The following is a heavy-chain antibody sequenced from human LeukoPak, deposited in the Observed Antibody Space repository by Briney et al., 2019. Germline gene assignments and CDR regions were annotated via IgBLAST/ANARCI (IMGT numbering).Heavy chain of an antibody. CDR1: GFTFSTYG. Sequence: PGGSLRLSCVGSGFTFSTYGMNWVRQAPGKGLDWVAVISYDGSNKYYADSVKGRFTISRDNSKNTLYLQMNSLRAEDTAVYYCARDWYEWSFRVSDAFDIWGQGTMVTVSS. V-gene: IGHV3-30*03. CDR3: ARDWYEWSFRVSDAFDI. J-gene: IGHJ3*02. CDR2: ISYDGSNK. D-gene: IGHD3-3*01.